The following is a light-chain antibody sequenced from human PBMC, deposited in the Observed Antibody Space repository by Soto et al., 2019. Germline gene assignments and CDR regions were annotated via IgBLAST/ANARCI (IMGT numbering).Light chain of an antibody. Sequence: QSVLTQPASVSGSPGQSITISCTGTSSIVGGFNVVSWYQQHPGKAPKVIIYEGIKRPSGVSNRFSGSNSGSTASLTISGLQAEDEADYYCCSYVGATTYVFXTGTKVTVL. J-gene: IGLJ1*01. CDR3: CSYVGATTYV. CDR2: EGI. V-gene: IGLV2-23*01. CDR1: SSIVGGFNV.